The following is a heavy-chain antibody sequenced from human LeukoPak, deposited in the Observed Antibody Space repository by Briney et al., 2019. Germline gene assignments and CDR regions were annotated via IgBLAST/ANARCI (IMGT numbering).Heavy chain of an antibody. V-gene: IGHV3-23*01. J-gene: IGHJ4*02. D-gene: IGHD5-18*01. CDR1: GFTFSSYA. CDR3: AKRIQSAMAMGY. CDR2: ISGSGGST. Sequence: LPGGSLRLSCAASGFTFSSYAMSWVRQAPGKGLEWVSAISGSGGSTYYADSVKGRFTISRDNSKNTMYLQMNSLRAEDTAVYYCAKRIQSAMAMGYWGQGTLVTVSS.